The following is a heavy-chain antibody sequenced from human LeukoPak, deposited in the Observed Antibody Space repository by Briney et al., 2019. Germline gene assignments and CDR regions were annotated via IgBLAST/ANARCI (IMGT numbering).Heavy chain of an antibody. CDR2: TSFDGASK. V-gene: IGHV3-30-3*01. Sequence: PGRSLRLSCAASGFTFISSVMHWVRQAPGKGLEWVALTSFDGASKYYADSVMGRFTISRDNSHNSLYLQMNSLRPEDTAVYYCATQGYTGTYYRPFDYWGQGTLVTASS. J-gene: IGHJ4*02. CDR3: ATQGYTGTYYRPFDY. D-gene: IGHD1-26*01. CDR1: GFTFISSV.